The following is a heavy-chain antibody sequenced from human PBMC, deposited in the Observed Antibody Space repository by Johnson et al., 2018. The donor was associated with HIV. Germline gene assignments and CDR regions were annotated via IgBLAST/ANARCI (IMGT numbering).Heavy chain of an antibody. J-gene: IGHJ3*02. CDR2: IHSGDKT. CDR1: GFTFSSYA. V-gene: IGHV3-66*01. CDR3: ARETGDPVVPAARDAFDI. D-gene: IGHD2-2*01. Sequence: MQMVESGGGVVQPGRSLRLSCAASGFTFSSYAMHWVRQAPGKGLEWVSVIHSGDKTYYADSVKGRFTISRDNFENTVYLQMNSLRAEDTAVYYCARETGDPVVPAARDAFDIWGQGTMVTVSS.